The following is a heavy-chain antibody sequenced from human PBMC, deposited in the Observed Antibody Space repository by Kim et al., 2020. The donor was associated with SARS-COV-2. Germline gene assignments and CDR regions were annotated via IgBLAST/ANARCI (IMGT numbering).Heavy chain of an antibody. J-gene: IGHJ4*02. V-gene: IGHV4-39*07. CDR2: GSP. Sequence: GSPYHIPSLKSRITISVDTSKNQFSLKLSSVTAADTAVYYCAREEGGFDYWGQGTLVTVSS. CDR3: AREEGGFDY.